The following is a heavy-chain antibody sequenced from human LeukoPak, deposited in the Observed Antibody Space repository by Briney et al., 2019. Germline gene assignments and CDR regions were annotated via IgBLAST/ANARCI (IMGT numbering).Heavy chain of an antibody. CDR1: GFTFSSYW. CDR2: IKQDGSEK. Sequence: GGSLRLSCAASGFTFSSYWMSWVRQAPGKGLEWVANIKQDGSEKYYVDSVKGRFTISRDNAKNSLYLQMNSLRAEDTAVYYCASSYYDFWSGYHDAFDIWGQGTMVTVSS. V-gene: IGHV3-7*01. CDR3: ASSYYDFWSGYHDAFDI. D-gene: IGHD3-3*01. J-gene: IGHJ3*02.